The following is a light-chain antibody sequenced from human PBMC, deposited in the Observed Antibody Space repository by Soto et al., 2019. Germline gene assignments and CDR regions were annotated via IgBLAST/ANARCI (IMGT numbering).Light chain of an antibody. CDR2: RNN. V-gene: IGLV1-44*01. CDR1: SSNIGSNT. J-gene: IGLJ1*01. CDR3: AAWDDSLNGYV. Sequence: QSVLTQPPSASGTPGQRVTISCSGSSSNIGSNTVNWYQQLPGTAPKLLIYRNNERPSGVPDRFSGSKSGTSASLAISGLQSEDEADYCCAAWDDSLNGYVFGTGTKLTVL.